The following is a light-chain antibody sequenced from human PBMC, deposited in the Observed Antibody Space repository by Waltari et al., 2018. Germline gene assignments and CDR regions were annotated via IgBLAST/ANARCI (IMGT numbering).Light chain of an antibody. CDR1: QSVSRA. V-gene: IGKV3-20*01. CDR3: QHYVRLPAT. J-gene: IGKJ1*01. Sequence: EFVLTQSPGSLSSSPGERVTLSCRASQSVSRALAWYQQKPGQAPRLLIFGASNRATGIPDRFSGSGSETDFSLTISRLEPEDFAVYYCQHYVRLPATFGRGTKVEIK. CDR2: GAS.